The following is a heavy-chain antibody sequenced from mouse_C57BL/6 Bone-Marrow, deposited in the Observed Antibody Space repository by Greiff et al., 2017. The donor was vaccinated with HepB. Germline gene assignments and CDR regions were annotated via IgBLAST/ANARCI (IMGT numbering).Heavy chain of an antibody. D-gene: IGHD2-4*01. Sequence: VKLMESGAELVRPGTSVKVSCKASGYAFTNYLIEWVKQRPGQGLEWIGVINPGSGGTNYNEKFKGKATLTADKSSSTAYMQLSSLTSEDSAVYFCAREGNDYAWFAYWGQGTLVTVSA. CDR1: GYAFTNYL. J-gene: IGHJ3*01. CDR3: AREGNDYAWFAY. CDR2: INPGSGGT. V-gene: IGHV1-54*01.